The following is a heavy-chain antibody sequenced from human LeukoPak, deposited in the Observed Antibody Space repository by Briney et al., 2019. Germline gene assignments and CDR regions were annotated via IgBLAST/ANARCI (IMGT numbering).Heavy chain of an antibody. V-gene: IGHV3-23*01. J-gene: IGHJ6*03. CDR1: GFTFSSYA. CDR3: ARDPYSGTYGDTYYYYMDV. Sequence: GGSLRLSCAASGFTFSSYAMNWVRQAPGKGLAWVSGINNSGGSTYYADSVKGRFTISRDNARNSLYLQMNSLRAEDTAVYYCARDPYSGTYGDTYYYYMDVWGKGTTVTISS. CDR2: INNSGGST. D-gene: IGHD1-26*01.